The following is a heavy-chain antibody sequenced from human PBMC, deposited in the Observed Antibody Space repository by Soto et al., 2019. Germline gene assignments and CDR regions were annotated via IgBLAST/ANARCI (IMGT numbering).Heavy chain of an antibody. D-gene: IGHD6-19*01. CDR3: ARVEAVAGLYNYHGLDV. J-gene: IGHJ6*02. Sequence: QVQLVQSGAGVKKPGSSVKVSCKVSGGTFSNYAIDWVRLAPGHGLEWMGGIVPIFGTTYYTQKFQGRATILADDSTTTAYLEMSSLRSEDTAIYYCARVEAVAGLYNYHGLDVWGQGTAVTVSS. V-gene: IGHV1-69*12. CDR2: IVPIFGTT. CDR1: GGTFSNYA.